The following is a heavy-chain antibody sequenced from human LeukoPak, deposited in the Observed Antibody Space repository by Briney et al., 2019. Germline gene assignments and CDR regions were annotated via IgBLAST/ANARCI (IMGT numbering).Heavy chain of an antibody. Sequence: GGSLRLSCAASEFTFSSHFMNWVREAPGKGLEWVSSISSSGSPVLYADSLKGRFTISRDNAKNSLYLQMNSLRPEDTAVYYCARERYSRSSHDALDLWGQGTMVTVSS. V-gene: IGHV3-21*01. CDR1: EFTFSSHF. CDR3: ARERYSRSSHDALDL. J-gene: IGHJ3*01. CDR2: ISSSGSPV. D-gene: IGHD6-6*01.